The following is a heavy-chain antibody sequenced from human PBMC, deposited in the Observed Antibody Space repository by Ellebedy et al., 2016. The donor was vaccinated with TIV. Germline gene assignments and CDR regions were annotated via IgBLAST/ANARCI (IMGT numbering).Heavy chain of an antibody. CDR3: AKDFIYGDYADY. CDR1: GFTFSSYG. Sequence: GESLKISCAASGFTFSSYGMHWVRQAPGKGLEWVAVIWYDGSNKYYADSVKGRFTISRDNSKSTLYLQMSSLRAEDTAVYYCAKDFIYGDYADYWGQGTLVTVSS. V-gene: IGHV3-33*06. CDR2: IWYDGSNK. J-gene: IGHJ4*02. D-gene: IGHD4-17*01.